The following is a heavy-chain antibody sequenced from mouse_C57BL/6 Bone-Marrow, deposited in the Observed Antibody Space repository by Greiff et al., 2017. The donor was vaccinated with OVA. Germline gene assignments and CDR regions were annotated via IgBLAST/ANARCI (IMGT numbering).Heavy chain of an antibody. V-gene: IGHV5-6*01. D-gene: IGHD2-4*01. J-gene: IGHJ2*01. CDR1: GFTFSSYG. CDR3: ARHDYEYYFNY. Sequence: EVKLVVSGGDLVKPGGSLKLSCAASGFTFSSYGLSWVRQTPDTRLEWDATLSSGGSYTYYPDSVKARFTISRDNAKNTLYLQKSNLKSEDTAMYYCARHDYEYYFNYWGQGTTLTVSS. CDR2: LSSGGSYT.